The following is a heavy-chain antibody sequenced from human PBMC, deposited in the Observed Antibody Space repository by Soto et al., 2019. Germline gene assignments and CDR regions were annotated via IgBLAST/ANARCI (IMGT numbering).Heavy chain of an antibody. CDR1: GGTFSSYA. J-gene: IGHJ5*02. V-gene: IGHV1-69*13. CDR2: IIPIFGTA. CDR3: ARDLLDGYNDMA. D-gene: IGHD3-9*01. Sequence: GASVKVSCKASGGTFSSYAISWVRQAPGQGLEWMGGIIPIFGTANYAQKFQGRVTIIADESTSTAYMELSSLRSEDTAVYYCARDLLDGYNDMAWGQGTLVTVSS.